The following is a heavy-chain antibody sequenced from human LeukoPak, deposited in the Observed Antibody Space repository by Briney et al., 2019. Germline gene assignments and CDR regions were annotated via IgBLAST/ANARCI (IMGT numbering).Heavy chain of an antibody. V-gene: IGHV3-23*01. CDR3: AKLAYIAVAGSQFDY. D-gene: IGHD6-19*01. CDR2: ISGSGGNP. J-gene: IGHJ4*02. CDR1: GFTFSSYA. Sequence: GGSLRLSCAASGFTFSSYAMTWVRQAPGKGLEWVSAISGSGGNPYYADSVKGRFTISRDNSKNTLYLQMNSLRAEDTAVYYCAKLAYIAVAGSQFDYWGQGTLVTVSS.